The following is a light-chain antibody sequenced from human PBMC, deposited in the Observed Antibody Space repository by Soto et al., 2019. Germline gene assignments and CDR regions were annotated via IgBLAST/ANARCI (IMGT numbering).Light chain of an antibody. V-gene: IGKV3-20*01. CDR2: AAS. CDR1: QSVSSNY. Sequence: EIVVTQSPGTLSLSPGEGAALSCRASQSVSSNYLAWYQQRPGQAPRLLIYAASNRAAGIPDRFSGSGSGTDFTLTIRRLEPEDFAVYYCQQYGSSPATFGQGTKLEIK. CDR3: QQYGSSPAT. J-gene: IGKJ2*01.